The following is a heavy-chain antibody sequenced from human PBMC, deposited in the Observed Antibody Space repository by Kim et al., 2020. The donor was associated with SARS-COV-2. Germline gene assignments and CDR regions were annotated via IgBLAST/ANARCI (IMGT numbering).Heavy chain of an antibody. J-gene: IGHJ4*02. CDR3: SKGTLYYDDSGYFDY. D-gene: IGHD3-22*01. Sequence: DRVKGRFTISRENSKNTLYLQVNSLRAEDTAVYYCSKGTLYYDDSGYFDYWGQGTLVTVSS. V-gene: IGHV3-30*02.